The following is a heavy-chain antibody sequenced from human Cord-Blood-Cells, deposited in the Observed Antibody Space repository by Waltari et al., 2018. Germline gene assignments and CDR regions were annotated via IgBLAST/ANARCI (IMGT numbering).Heavy chain of an antibody. CDR2: INHSGST. V-gene: IGHV4-34*01. CDR3: ARGRKLGRRDFDL. D-gene: IGHD7-27*01. CDR1: GGSFSGSY. J-gene: IGHJ2*01. Sequence: QVQLQQWGAGLLKPSETLSLTCAVYGGSFSGSYWLWIRQPPGKGLEWIGEINHSGSTNYNPSLKSRVTISVDTSKNQFSLKLSSVTAADTAVYYCARGRKLGRRDFDLWGRGTLVTVSS.